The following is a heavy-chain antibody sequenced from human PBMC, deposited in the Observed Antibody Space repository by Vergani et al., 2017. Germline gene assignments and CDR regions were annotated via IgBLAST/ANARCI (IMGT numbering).Heavy chain of an antibody. V-gene: IGHV3-30*18. CDR1: GFTFSSYG. J-gene: IGHJ4*02. CDR2: ISYDGSNK. CDR3: AKDLVYYGSGECPDY. Sequence: VQLVESGGGVVQPGRSLRLSCAASGFTFSSYGMHWVRQAPGKGLEWVAVISYDGSNKYYADSVKGRFTISRDNSKNTLYLQMNSLRAEDTAVYYCAKDLVYYGSGECPDYWGQGTLVTVSS. D-gene: IGHD3-10*01.